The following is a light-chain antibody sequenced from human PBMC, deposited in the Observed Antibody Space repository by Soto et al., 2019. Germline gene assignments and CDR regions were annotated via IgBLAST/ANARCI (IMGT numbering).Light chain of an antibody. CDR1: NSNIGNRP. Sequence: QSVLTQPPSASGTPGQRVTISCSGGNSNIGNRPVHWFQQLTGTAPKLLIYKDLQRPSGVPDRFSGSKSGTSASLAISGLRSDDEADYYCLTWDDSLRGWVFGGGTKVTVL. CDR2: KDL. CDR3: LTWDDSLRGWV. J-gene: IGLJ3*02. V-gene: IGLV1-47*01.